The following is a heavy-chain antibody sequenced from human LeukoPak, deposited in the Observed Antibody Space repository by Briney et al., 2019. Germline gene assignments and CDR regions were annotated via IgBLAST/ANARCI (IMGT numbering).Heavy chain of an antibody. CDR3: ARVSIGWYHFDY. V-gene: IGHV3-30*02. Sequence: PGGSLRLSCAASGFTFSNYGMHWVRQAPGKGLEWVAFIRSDESNKYYADSVKDRFTISRDNAKSMVYLQMNSLRGEDSAAYYCARVSIGWYHFDYWGQGVLVSVSS. J-gene: IGHJ4*02. D-gene: IGHD6-19*01. CDR2: IRSDESNK. CDR1: GFTFSNYG.